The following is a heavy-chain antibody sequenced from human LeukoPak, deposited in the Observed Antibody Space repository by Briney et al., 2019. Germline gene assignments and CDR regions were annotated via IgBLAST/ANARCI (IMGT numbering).Heavy chain of an antibody. Sequence: GASVKVSCKASGGTFSSYAISWVRQAPGQGLEWMGRIIPIFGAANYAQKFQGRVTITTDESTSTAYMELSSLRSEDTAVYYCAGERYYYDSSGHRAFDYWGQGTLVTVSS. V-gene: IGHV1-69*05. CDR2: IIPIFGAA. CDR3: AGERYYYDSSGHRAFDY. CDR1: GGTFSSYA. J-gene: IGHJ4*02. D-gene: IGHD3-22*01.